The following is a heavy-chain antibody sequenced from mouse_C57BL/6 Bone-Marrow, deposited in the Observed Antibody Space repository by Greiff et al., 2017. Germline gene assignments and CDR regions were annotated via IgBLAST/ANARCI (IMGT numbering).Heavy chain of an antibody. Sequence: VQLQQSGGDLVKPGGSLKLSCAASGFTFSSYGMSWVRQTPDKRLEWVATISSGGSYTYYPDSVKGRFTISRDNAKNTLYLQMSSRKSEDTAMYYCASPLYSNGQGFAYWGQGTLVTVSA. CDR1: GFTFSSYG. D-gene: IGHD2-5*01. J-gene: IGHJ3*01. V-gene: IGHV5-6*01. CDR3: ASPLYSNGQGFAY. CDR2: ISSGGSYT.